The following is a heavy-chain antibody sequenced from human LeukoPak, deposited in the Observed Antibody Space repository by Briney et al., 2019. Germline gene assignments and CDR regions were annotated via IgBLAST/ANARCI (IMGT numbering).Heavy chain of an antibody. J-gene: IGHJ5*02. Sequence: ASVKVSCKASGYTFTGYYMHWVRQAPGQGLEWMGWINPNSGGTNYAQKFQGRVTMTRDTSIGTAYMELSRLRSDDTAVYYCARDNAGASWFDPWGQGTLVTVSS. CDR1: GYTFTGYY. V-gene: IGHV1-2*02. CDR3: ARDNAGASWFDP. CDR2: INPNSGGT. D-gene: IGHD1-26*01.